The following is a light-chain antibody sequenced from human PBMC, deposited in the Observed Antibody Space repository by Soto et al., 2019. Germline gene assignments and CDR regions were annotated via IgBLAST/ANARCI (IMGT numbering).Light chain of an antibody. CDR1: QRVGSN. J-gene: IGKJ2*01. V-gene: IGKV3-15*01. CDR2: GAS. Sequence: EIVMTQSPAALSVSPGDRATLSCRASQRVGSNLAWFQQKPGQAPRLLIYGASTRATGIPARFSGSGFGTEFTLTISGLQSEDSAVYYCQQYNNWPPYTFGQGTKLEIK. CDR3: QQYNNWPPYT.